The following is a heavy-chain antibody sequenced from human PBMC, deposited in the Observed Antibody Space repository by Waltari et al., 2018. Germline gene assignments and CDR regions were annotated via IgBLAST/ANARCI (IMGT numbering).Heavy chain of an antibody. Sequence: EVQLVQSGAEMKKPGESLKISCQGSGDNFSNYWIGWVRQMPGKGLEWMGIVYPGNSDRIYSPSFQGRVTISADTSTNIASLYWSSLKTSDTAIYYCARGDGANWGQGTLVTVSS. J-gene: IGHJ4*02. CDR2: VYPGNSDR. V-gene: IGHV5-51*01. CDR1: GDNFSNYW. CDR3: ARGDGAN. D-gene: IGHD3-10*01.